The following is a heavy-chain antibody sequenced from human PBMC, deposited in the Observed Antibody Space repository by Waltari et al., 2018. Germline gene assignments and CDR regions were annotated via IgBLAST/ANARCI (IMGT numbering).Heavy chain of an antibody. J-gene: IGHJ6*02. CDR1: GFSFSSYD. CDR2: IGTAGDT. V-gene: IGHV3-13*01. CDR3: ARAFFYYDMDV. Sequence: EVQLVESGGGLVQPGGSLRLSCAASGFSFSSYDMHWVRQGTGRGLEWVSGIGTAGDTYYPGSVKGRFTISRENAKNSLYLQMNSLRAGDTAVYYCARAFFYYDMDVWGQGTTVTVSS.